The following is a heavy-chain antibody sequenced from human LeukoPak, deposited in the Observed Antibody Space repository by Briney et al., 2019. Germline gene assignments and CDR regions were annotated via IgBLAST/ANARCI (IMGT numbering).Heavy chain of an antibody. V-gene: IGHV3-23*01. CDR2: ITGTVGGT. J-gene: IGHJ3*02. Sequence: GGSLRLSCTASRITFSSYGMSWVRQAPGKRPEWVSTITGTVGGTNYTDSVKGRFTISRDNSKNTLYLQMNSLRAEDTAVYYCASHSGYDLGAFDIWGQGTMVTVSS. D-gene: IGHD5-12*01. CDR3: ASHSGYDLGAFDI. CDR1: RITFSSYG.